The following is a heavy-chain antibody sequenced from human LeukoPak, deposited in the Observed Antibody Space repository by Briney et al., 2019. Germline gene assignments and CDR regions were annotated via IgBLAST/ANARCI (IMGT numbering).Heavy chain of an antibody. J-gene: IGHJ3*02. D-gene: IGHD1-26*01. Sequence: GGSLRLSCAASGFTVSTNYMSWVRQAPGKGLEWVSEIYSGGNTYYAASVKGRFGISRDTSKNTVYLQMNSLRAEDTAVYYCARELREHGAFDIWGQGTMVTVS. CDR2: IYSGGNT. V-gene: IGHV3-53*01. CDR3: ARELREHGAFDI. CDR1: GFTVSTNY.